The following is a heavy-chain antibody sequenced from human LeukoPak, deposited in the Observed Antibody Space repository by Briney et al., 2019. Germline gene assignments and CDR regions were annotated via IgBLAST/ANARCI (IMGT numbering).Heavy chain of an antibody. J-gene: IGHJ4*02. CDR2: VNHSGST. Sequence: PSETLSLTCAVYGGSFSGYYWSWIRQPPGKGLEWIGEVNHSGSTNYNPSLKSRVSISVDTSKNQFSLRLNSVTAADTAVYYCARGRRDDFWSGYSLYYFDYWRQGTLVTVSS. CDR1: GGSFSGYY. D-gene: IGHD3-3*01. CDR3: ARGRRDDFWSGYSLYYFDY. V-gene: IGHV4-34*01.